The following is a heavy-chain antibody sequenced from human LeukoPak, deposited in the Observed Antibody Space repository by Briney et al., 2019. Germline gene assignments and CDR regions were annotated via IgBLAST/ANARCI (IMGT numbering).Heavy chain of an antibody. CDR2: IYYSGST. V-gene: IGHV4-59*01. CDR1: GGSISSYY. J-gene: IGHJ5*02. Sequence: SETLSLTCTVSGGSISSYYWSWIRQPPGKGLEWIGYIYYSGSTNYNPSLKSRVTISVDTSKNQFSLKLSSVTAADTAVYYCARVGTYYDFWSGCFNWFDPWGQGTLVTVSS. D-gene: IGHD3-3*01. CDR3: ARVGTYYDFWSGCFNWFDP.